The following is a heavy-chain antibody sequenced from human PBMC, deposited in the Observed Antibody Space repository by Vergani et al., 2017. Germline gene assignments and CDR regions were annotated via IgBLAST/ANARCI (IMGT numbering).Heavy chain of an antibody. CDR3: ARDPDIVVVPAAPYYYYYYGMDV. D-gene: IGHD2-2*01. CDR1: GYTFTDHY. Sequence: EVQLVQSGAEVKKPGATMKISCKVSGYTFTDHYMHWVKQAPGKGLEWMGLVDPEDGETIYAEKFKGRVTIAADTSTDTAHLELSSLRSEDTAVYYCARDPDIVVVPAAPYYYYYYGMDVWGQ. V-gene: IGHV1-69-2*01. J-gene: IGHJ6*02. CDR2: VDPEDGET.